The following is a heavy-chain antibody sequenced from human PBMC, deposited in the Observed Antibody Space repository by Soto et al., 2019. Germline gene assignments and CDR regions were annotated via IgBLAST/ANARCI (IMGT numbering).Heavy chain of an antibody. V-gene: IGHV4-39*01. J-gene: IGHJ4*02. CDR2: IHYSGST. CDR1: GDSVTISDYY. Sequence: QLQLQESGPGLVKPSEPLSLTCTVSGDSVTISDYYWGWIRQPPGKGLEWIGSIHYSGSTYYNPSRKSRVTISGDTSKKQFSLKLTSVTAADAAVYYCAAHDSGGYYAEYWGQGTLVTVSA. D-gene: IGHD3-22*01. CDR3: AAHDSGGYYAEY.